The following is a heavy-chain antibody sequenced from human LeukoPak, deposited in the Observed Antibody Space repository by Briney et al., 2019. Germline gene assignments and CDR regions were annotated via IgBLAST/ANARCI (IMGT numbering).Heavy chain of an antibody. J-gene: IGHJ4*02. V-gene: IGHV4-61*02. Sequence: PSETLSLTCTVSGGSISSSSYYWSWIRQPAGKGLEWIGRIYTSGSTNYNPSLKSRVTISVDTSKNQFSLKLSSVTAADTAVYYCARAKNDFWSGYGYDYWGQGTLVTVSS. CDR1: GGSISSSSYY. CDR3: ARAKNDFWSGYGYDY. CDR2: IYTSGST. D-gene: IGHD3-3*01.